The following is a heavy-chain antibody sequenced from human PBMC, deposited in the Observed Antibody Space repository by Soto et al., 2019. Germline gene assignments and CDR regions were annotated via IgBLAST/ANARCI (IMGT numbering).Heavy chain of an antibody. V-gene: IGHV2-5*02. J-gene: IGHJ4*02. CDR2: IYWDDDK. CDR3: ARIRGYCSGGSCWYYFDY. Sequence: QITLKESGPTLVKPTQTLTLTCTFSGFSLSTSGVGVGWIRQPPGKALEWLALIYWDDDKRYSPSLKSRLTINKDTSKNQVVLTMTNMDPVDTATYYCARIRGYCSGGSCWYYFDYWGQGTLVTVSS. CDR1: GFSLSTSGVG. D-gene: IGHD2-15*01.